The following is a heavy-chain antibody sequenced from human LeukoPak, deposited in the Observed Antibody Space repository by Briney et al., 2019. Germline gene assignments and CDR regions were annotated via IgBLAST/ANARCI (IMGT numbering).Heavy chain of an antibody. CDR2: INHSGST. Sequence: SETLSLTCAVYGGPFSGYYWSWIRQPPGKGLEWIGEINHSGSTNYNPSLKSRVTISVDTSKNQFSLKLSSVTAADTAVYYCASTGSRNPYYYGSGSYRDYWGQGTLVTVSS. J-gene: IGHJ4*02. V-gene: IGHV4-34*01. CDR1: GGPFSGYY. D-gene: IGHD3-10*01. CDR3: ASTGSRNPYYYGSGSYRDY.